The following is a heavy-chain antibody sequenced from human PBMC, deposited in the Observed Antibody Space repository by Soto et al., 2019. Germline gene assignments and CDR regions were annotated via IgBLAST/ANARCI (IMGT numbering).Heavy chain of an antibody. Sequence: PGGSLRLSCAASGFTFSDYYMSWIRQAPGKGLEWVSYISSSGSTIYYADSVKGRFTISRDNAKNSLYLQMNSLRAEDTAVYYCASCPAYGSGWYVIDYWGQGTLVTVSS. V-gene: IGHV3-11*01. D-gene: IGHD6-19*01. CDR2: ISSSGSTI. CDR3: ASCPAYGSGWYVIDY. CDR1: GFTFSDYY. J-gene: IGHJ4*02.